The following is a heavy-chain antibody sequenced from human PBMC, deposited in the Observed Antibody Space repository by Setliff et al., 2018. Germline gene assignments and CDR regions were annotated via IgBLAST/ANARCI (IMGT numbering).Heavy chain of an antibody. Sequence: PSETLSLTCTVSGGSINSYYWSWIRQPPGKGLEWIGYIYYSGSTTYNPSLKSRVTISVDTSKNQFSLTLSPVTAADTAVYYCARHRIAAAVHMDVWGKGTTVTVSS. CDR2: IYYSGST. V-gene: IGHV4-59*08. CDR3: ARHRIAAAVHMDV. J-gene: IGHJ6*03. CDR1: GGSINSYY. D-gene: IGHD6-13*01.